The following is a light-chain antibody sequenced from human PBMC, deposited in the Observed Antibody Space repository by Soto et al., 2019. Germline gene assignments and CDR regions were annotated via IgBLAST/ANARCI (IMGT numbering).Light chain of an antibody. CDR2: EVT. J-gene: IGLJ1*01. CDR1: GSDVGGYDY. V-gene: IGLV2-14*01. CDR3: SSYTSSSTYV. Sequence: QSVLTQPASVCVSPGQSITISCTGTGSDVGGYDYVSWYQHHPGKAPKVMIYEVTNRPSGVSNRFSGSKSGNTASLTISGLLAEDEADYYCSSYTSSSTYVFGTGTKATVL.